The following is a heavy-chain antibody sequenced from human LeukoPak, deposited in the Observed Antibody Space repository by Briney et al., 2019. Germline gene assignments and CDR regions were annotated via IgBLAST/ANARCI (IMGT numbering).Heavy chain of an antibody. J-gene: IGHJ4*02. CDR3: ARGQRWGGHENDY. Sequence: SETLSLTCAVYGGSFSGYYWSWIRQPPGKGLEWIGEINHSGSTNYNPSLKSRVTISVDTSKNQFSLKLSPVTAADTAVYYCARGQRWGGHENDYWGQGTLVTVSS. D-gene: IGHD3-16*01. CDR1: GGSFSGYY. CDR2: INHSGST. V-gene: IGHV4-34*01.